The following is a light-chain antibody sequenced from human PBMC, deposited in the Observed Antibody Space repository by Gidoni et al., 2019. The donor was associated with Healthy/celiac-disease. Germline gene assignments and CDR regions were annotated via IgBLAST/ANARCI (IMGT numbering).Light chain of an antibody. V-gene: IGKV3-11*01. J-gene: IGKJ4*01. CDR2: AAS. Sequence: EIVLTQSPATLSLSPGERATLSCRASQSVSSYLAWYQQKPGQAPRLLIYAASNRATGIPASFSGSGSGTDFTLTISSLEPEDFAVYYCQQRSNWSLTFGGGTKVEIK. CDR3: QQRSNWSLT. CDR1: QSVSSY.